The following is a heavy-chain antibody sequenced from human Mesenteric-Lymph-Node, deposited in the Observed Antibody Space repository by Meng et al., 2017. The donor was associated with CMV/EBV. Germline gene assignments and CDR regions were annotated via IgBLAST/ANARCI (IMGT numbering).Heavy chain of an antibody. CDR1: GFTFSSYA. D-gene: IGHD3-3*01. Sequence: GGSLRLSCAASGFTFSSYAMHWVRQAPGKGLEWVAVISYDGSNKYYADSVKGRFTISRDNSKNTLYLQMNSLRAEDTAVYYCARDYDFWGGYAWGQGTLVTVSS. CDR2: ISYDGSNK. CDR3: ARDYDFWGGYA. J-gene: IGHJ5*02. V-gene: IGHV3-30-3*01.